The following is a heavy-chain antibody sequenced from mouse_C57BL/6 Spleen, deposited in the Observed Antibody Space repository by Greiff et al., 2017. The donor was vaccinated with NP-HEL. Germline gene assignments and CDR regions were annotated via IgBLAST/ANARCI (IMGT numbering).Heavy chain of an antibody. CDR2: IDPETGGT. V-gene: IGHV1-15*01. D-gene: IGHD1-1*01. J-gene: IGHJ1*03. CDR3: TKPHDGSRRDWYFDV. CDR1: GYTFTDYE. Sequence: VQLQESGAELVRPGASVTLSCKASGYTFTDYEMHWVKQTPVHGLEWIGAIDPETGGTAYNQKFKGKAILTADKSSSTAYMELRSLTSEDSAVYYCTKPHDGSRRDWYFDVWGTGTTVTVSS.